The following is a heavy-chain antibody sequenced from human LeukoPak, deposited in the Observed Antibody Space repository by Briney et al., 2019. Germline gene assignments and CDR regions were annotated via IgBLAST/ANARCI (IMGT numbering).Heavy chain of an antibody. D-gene: IGHD2-8*01. J-gene: IGHJ3*02. CDR2: ITGSSSTI. CDR3: ARDNVWAFDI. Sequence: PGGSLRLSCAASGFTFTSYTMNWVRQAPGKGLEWVSYITGSSSTIYYADSVKGRFTISRDNAKNSLYLQMNSLRDEDTAVYYCARDNVWAFDIWGQGTMVTVSS. V-gene: IGHV3-48*02. CDR1: GFTFTSYT.